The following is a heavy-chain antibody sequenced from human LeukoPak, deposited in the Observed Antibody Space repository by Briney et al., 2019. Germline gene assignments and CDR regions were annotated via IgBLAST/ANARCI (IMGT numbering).Heavy chain of an antibody. CDR1: GGSISSYY. J-gene: IGHJ3*02. CDR3: ARVRAGATTPDAFDI. Sequence: PSETLSLTCTVSGGSISSYYWSWIRQPAGKGLEWIGRIYTSGSTHYNPSLKSRVTMSVDTSKNQFSLKLSSVTAADTAAYYCARVRAGATTPDAFDIWGQGTMVTVSS. CDR2: IYTSGST. D-gene: IGHD1-26*01. V-gene: IGHV4-4*07.